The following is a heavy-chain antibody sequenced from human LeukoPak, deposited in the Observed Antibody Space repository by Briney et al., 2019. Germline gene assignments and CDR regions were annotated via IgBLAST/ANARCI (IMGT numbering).Heavy chain of an antibody. D-gene: IGHD5-18*01. CDR1: GFTFSSYA. V-gene: IGHV3-30*04. Sequence: GGSLRLSCAASGFTFSSYAMHWVRQAPGKGLEWVAVISYDGSNKYYADSVKGRFTISRDNAKNSLYLQMNSLRAEDTAVYYCAKEGVVHRAIFSLDSWGQGTLVTVSS. J-gene: IGHJ4*02. CDR2: ISYDGSNK. CDR3: AKEGVVHRAIFSLDS.